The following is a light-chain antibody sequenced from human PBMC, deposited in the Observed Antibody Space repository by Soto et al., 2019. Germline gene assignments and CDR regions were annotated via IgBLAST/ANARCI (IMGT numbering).Light chain of an antibody. V-gene: IGLV2-14*03. Sequence: QSALTQPASVSGSPGQSITISCTGTSSDIGTYNYVSWYQQHPGKSPTLMLYDVSNRPSGVSNRFFGSKSGNTASLTISGLQAEDEADYCCNSYTSSSTLYVFGTGTKGTVL. CDR1: SSDIGTYNY. CDR2: DVS. CDR3: NSYTSSSTLYV. J-gene: IGLJ1*01.